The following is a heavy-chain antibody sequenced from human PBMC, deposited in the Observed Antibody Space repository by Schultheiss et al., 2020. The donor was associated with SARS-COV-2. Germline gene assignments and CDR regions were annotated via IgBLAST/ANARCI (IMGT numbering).Heavy chain of an antibody. CDR3: ARVAWGSGWYRYFQH. CDR2: IIPIFGIA. D-gene: IGHD6-19*01. J-gene: IGHJ1*01. Sequence: SVKVSCKASGGTFSSYAISWVRQAPGQGLEWMGRIIPIFGIANYAQKFQGRVTITADKSTSTAYMELSSLRSEDTAVYYCARVAWGSGWYRYFQHWGQGTLVTVSS. V-gene: IGHV1-69*04. CDR1: GGTFSSYA.